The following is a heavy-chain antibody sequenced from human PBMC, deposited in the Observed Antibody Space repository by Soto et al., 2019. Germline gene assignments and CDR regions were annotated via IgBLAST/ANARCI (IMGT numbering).Heavy chain of an antibody. J-gene: IGHJ6*03. V-gene: IGHV4-31*03. CDR3: ARVWSPALTTVTALYRYYYMDV. Sequence: SETLSLTCTVSGGSIGGGCYYWSWIRQHPGKGLEWIGYIYYSGSTYYNPSLKSRVTISVDTSKNQFSLKLSSVTAADTAVYYCARVWSPALTTVTALYRYYYMDVWGKGTTVTVSS. D-gene: IGHD4-17*01. CDR1: GGSIGGGCYY. CDR2: IYYSGST.